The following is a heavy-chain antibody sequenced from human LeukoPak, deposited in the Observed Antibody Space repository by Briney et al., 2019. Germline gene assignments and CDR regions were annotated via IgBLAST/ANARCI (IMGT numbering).Heavy chain of an antibody. CDR2: INHSGST. V-gene: IGHV4-34*01. D-gene: IGHD3-22*01. CDR3: ARGGGSTGYYTDY. CDR1: GGSFSGYY. Sequence: SETLSLTCAVYGGSFSGYYWSWIRQPPGKGLEWIGEINHSGSTNYNPSLKSRVTISVDTSKNQFSLKLSSVTAADTAVYYCARGGGSTGYYTDYWGQGTLVTVSS. J-gene: IGHJ4*02.